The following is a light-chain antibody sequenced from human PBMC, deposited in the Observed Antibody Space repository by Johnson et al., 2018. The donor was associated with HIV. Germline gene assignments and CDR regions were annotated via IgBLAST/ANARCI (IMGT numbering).Light chain of an antibody. J-gene: IGLJ1*01. CDR1: SSNIGNNY. CDR2: DNN. V-gene: IGLV1-51*01. Sequence: QSVLTQPPSVSAAPGQKVTISCSGSSSNIGNNYVSWYQHLPGTAPKLLTYDNNKRPSGIPDRFSGSKSGTSATLGITGLQTGDEAYYYCGTWDSSLSAGVFGTGTKVTVL. CDR3: GTWDSSLSAGV.